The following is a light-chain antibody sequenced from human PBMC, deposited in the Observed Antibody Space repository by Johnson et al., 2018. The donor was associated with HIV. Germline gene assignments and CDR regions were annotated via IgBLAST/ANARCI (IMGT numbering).Light chain of an antibody. CDR1: SSNIGSNT. Sequence: QSVLTQPPSASGPPGQRVTISCSGSSSNIGSNTVNWYQQLPGTAPKLLIYRNNQRPSGIPDRFSGSKSGTSATLGITGLQTGDEADYYCGAWDCSVSAGLCVCGSGTEVTV. V-gene: IGLV1-51*02. CDR3: GAWDCSVSAGLCV. CDR2: RNN. J-gene: IGLJ1*01.